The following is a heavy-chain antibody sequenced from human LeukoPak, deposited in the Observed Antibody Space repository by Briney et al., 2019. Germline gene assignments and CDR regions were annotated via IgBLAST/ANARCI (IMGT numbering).Heavy chain of an antibody. V-gene: IGHV1-3*01. CDR2: INAGNGNT. CDR1: GYTFTSYA. Sequence: ASVKVSCKASGYTFTSYAMHWVRQAPGRRLEWMGWINAGNGNTKYSQKFQGRVTMTRDTSTSTVYMELSSLRSEDTAVYYCAREDGYSGTDGYYYGMDVWGQGTTVTVSS. J-gene: IGHJ6*02. CDR3: AREDGYSGTDGYYYGMDV. D-gene: IGHD5-12*01.